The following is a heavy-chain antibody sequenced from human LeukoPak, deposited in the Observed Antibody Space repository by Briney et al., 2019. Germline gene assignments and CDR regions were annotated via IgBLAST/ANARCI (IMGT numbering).Heavy chain of an antibody. Sequence: SETLSLTCTVSGGSVSSGSYYWSWIRQPPGKGLEWIGSIYYSGSTYYNPSLKSRVTISVDTSKNQFSLKLSSVTAADTAVYYCARRVESYDSSGYYYGGFDYWGQGTLVTVSS. J-gene: IGHJ4*02. CDR1: GGSVSSGSYY. CDR2: IYYSGST. D-gene: IGHD3-22*01. V-gene: IGHV4-39*01. CDR3: ARRVESYDSSGYYYGGFDY.